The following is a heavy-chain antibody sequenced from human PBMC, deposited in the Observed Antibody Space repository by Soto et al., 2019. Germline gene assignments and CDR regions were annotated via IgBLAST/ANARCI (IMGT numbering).Heavy chain of an antibody. J-gene: IGHJ4*01. V-gene: IGHV4-59*01. CDR1: GGSISSYY. D-gene: IGHD2-15*01. Sequence: SETLSLTCTVSGGSISSYYWSWIRQPPGKGLEWIGYIYYSGSTNYNPSLKSRVTISVDTSKNQFSLKLSSVTAADTATYYCTEARCSGNPCYVPDYWGHGTLVTVSS. CDR2: IYYSGST. CDR3: TEARCSGNPCYVPDY.